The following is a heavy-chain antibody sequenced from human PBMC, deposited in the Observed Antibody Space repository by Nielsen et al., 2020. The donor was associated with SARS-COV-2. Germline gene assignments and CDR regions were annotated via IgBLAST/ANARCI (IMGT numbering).Heavy chain of an antibody. D-gene: IGHD1-20*01. CDR1: GYTFTSYD. V-gene: IGHV1-8*01. CDR2: VDPDSGNT. Sequence: ASVKVSCKASGYTFTSYDINWVRQASGQGLEWMGWVDPDSGNTGYAQKFQGRVTMTANTSISTAYMEVSSLRSEDTAVYYCARDRDTVRVRTNWNDYDYWGQGTLVTVSS. CDR3: ARDRDTVRVRTNWNDYDY. J-gene: IGHJ4*01.